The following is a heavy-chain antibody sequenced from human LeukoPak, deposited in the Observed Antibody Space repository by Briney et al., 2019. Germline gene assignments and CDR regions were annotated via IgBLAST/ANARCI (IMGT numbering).Heavy chain of an antibody. CDR3: AKEGTDCSSTSCYARQNYYYYGMDV. Sequence: GRSLRLSCAASGFTFSSYGMHWVRQAPGKGLEWVAVISYDGSNKYYADSVKGRSTISRDNSKNTLYLQMNSLRAEDTAVYYCAKEGTDCSSTSCYARQNYYYYGMDVWGQGTTVTVSS. CDR2: ISYDGSNK. V-gene: IGHV3-30*18. CDR1: GFTFSSYG. D-gene: IGHD2-2*01. J-gene: IGHJ6*02.